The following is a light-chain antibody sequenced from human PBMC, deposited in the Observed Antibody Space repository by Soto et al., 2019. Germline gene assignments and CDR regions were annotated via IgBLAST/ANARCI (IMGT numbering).Light chain of an antibody. CDR2: GAS. V-gene: IGKV3-20*01. Sequence: IVLAQSPGTLSLSPGERATLSCRASQSVTNSFLAWYQQKPGQDPRLLIYGASRRATGIPDRFTGSGSGTDFNLTISRLEPEDFAVYYCQQYVSSPWAFGQGTKVDIK. CDR3: QQYVSSPWA. J-gene: IGKJ1*01. CDR1: QSVTNSF.